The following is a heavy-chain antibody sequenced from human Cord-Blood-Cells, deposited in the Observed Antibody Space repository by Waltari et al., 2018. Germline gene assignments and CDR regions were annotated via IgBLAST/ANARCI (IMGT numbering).Heavy chain of an antibody. J-gene: IGHJ4*02. V-gene: IGHV3-33*01. CDR2: IWYDGSNK. CDR3: ARGDDFWSGLDY. Sequence: QVQLVESGGGVVQPGRSLRLSCAASGFTFSSYGMHWVRQAPGKGLEWVAVIWYDGSNKYYADSVKGRFTISRDNSKNTLYLQMNSLRAEDTAVYYCARGDDFWSGLDYWGQGTLVTVSS. CDR1: GFTFSSYG. D-gene: IGHD3-3*01.